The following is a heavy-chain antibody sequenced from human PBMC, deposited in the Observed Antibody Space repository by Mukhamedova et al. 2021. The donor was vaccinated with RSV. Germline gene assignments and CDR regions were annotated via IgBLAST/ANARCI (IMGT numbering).Heavy chain of an antibody. J-gene: IGHJ3*02. CDR3: AADHEWELSGGAFDI. V-gene: IGHV1-58*01. D-gene: IGHD1-26*01. Sequence: AEKFQERVTITRDMSTSTAYMELSSLRSEDTAVYYCAADHEWELSGGAFDIWGQGTMVTVSS.